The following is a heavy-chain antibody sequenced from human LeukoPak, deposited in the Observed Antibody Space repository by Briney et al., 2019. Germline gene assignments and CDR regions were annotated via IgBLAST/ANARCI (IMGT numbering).Heavy chain of an antibody. Sequence: GGSLRLSCVASGFTFTSYAMSWVRQAPGKGLEWVSTIGTSFDTYYADSVNGRFTISRDNSKNMVFLQMNSLRDEDTAVYYCAKYGLVGSTRWFDPWGQGTLVTVSS. J-gene: IGHJ5*02. D-gene: IGHD1-26*01. CDR3: AKYGLVGSTRWFDP. CDR2: IGTSFDT. CDR1: GFTFTSYA. V-gene: IGHV3-23*01.